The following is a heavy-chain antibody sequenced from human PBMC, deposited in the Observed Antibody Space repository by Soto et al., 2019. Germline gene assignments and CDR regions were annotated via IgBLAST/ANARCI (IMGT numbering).Heavy chain of an antibody. D-gene: IGHD3-22*01. V-gene: IGHV4-30-4*01. CDR2: IYYSGST. Sequence: SETLSLTCTVSGGSISSGDYYWSWIRQPPGKGLEWIGYIYYSGSTYYNPSLKSRVTISVDTSKNQFSLKLSSVTAADTAVYYCARAGVYYDSSGYRHDAFDIWGQGTMVTVSS. CDR3: ARAGVYYDSSGYRHDAFDI. J-gene: IGHJ3*02. CDR1: GGSISSGDYY.